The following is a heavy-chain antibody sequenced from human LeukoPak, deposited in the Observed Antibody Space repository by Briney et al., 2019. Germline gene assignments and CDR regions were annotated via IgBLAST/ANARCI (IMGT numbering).Heavy chain of an antibody. J-gene: IGHJ4*02. CDR2: IYYSGST. CDR1: GGSISSYY. Sequence: SETLSFTCTVSGGSISSYYWSWIRQPPGKGLEWIGYIYYSGSTNYNPSLKSRVTISVDTSKNQFSLKLSSVTAADTAVYYCARLYSSSTHLDYWGQGTLVTVSS. CDR3: ARLYSSSTHLDY. V-gene: IGHV4-59*08. D-gene: IGHD6-13*01.